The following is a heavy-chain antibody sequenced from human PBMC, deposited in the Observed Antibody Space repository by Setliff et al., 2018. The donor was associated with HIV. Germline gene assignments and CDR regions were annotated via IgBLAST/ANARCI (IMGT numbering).Heavy chain of an antibody. D-gene: IGHD2-2*01. V-gene: IGHV4-4*08. J-gene: IGHJ3*02. CDR1: GDSFNNYY. CDR3: AGEGTHIRWQVEDSFHI. Sequence: SETLSLTCTVSGDSFNNYYCSWIRQLPGKGLEWIAYMSYSGGANYNPSLKSRVTISLDTPRNHFSLNLHSVTAADTAVYYCAGEGTHIRWQVEDSFHIWGEGTMVTVSS. CDR2: MSYSGGA.